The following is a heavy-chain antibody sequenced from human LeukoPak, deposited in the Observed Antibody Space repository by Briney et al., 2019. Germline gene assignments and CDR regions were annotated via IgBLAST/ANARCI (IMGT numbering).Heavy chain of an antibody. J-gene: IGHJ4*02. CDR2: ISASNGNT. V-gene: IGHV1-18*01. Sequence: GASVKVSCKASGYTFTRYGISWVRQAPGQGLQWLGWISASNGNTNYAQKFRDRVTMSTDTSTGTAYLDVRSLTSDDTAVYYCARVVPGIDYFDYWGQGTLVTVSS. D-gene: IGHD6-13*01. CDR3: ARVVPGIDYFDY. CDR1: GYTFTRYG.